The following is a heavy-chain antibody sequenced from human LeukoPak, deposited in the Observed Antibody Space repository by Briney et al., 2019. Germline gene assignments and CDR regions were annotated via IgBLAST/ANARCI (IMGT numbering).Heavy chain of an antibody. CDR1: GFTFSSYS. CDR3: ARASDSYGYLFDY. V-gene: IGHV3-21*01. J-gene: IGHJ4*02. CDR2: ISSSSYI. Sequence: GGSLRLSCAASGFTFSSYSMNWVRQAPGKGLEWVSSISSSSYIYYADSVKGRFTISRDNAKNSLYLQMNSLRAEDTAVYYCARASDSYGYLFDYWGQGTLVTVSS. D-gene: IGHD5-18*01.